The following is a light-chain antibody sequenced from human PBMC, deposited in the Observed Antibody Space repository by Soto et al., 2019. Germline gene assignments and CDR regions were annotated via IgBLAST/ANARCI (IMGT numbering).Light chain of an antibody. J-gene: IGLJ2*01. V-gene: IGLV1-36*01. CDR1: SSNIGSNG. CDR3: AAWDDSLNGPV. Sequence: QSVLTQPPSVSEAPRQRVTISCSGSSSNIGSNGVNCYQQLPGKAPKLLIYYDDLVPSGISDRFSVSKSGTSASLAIRGLQSEDEADYYCAAWDDSLNGPVFGGGTKVTVL. CDR2: YDD.